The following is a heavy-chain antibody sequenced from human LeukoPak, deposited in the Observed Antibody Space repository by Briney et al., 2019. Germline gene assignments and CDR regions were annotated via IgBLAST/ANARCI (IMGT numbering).Heavy chain of an antibody. J-gene: IGHJ4*02. V-gene: IGHV3-74*01. CDR3: ARALEQQLPFDY. D-gene: IGHD6-13*01. CDR1: GSTFSSYW. CDR2: INSDGSST. Sequence: PGGSLRLSCAASGSTFSSYWMHWVRQAPGKGLVWVSRINSDGSSTSYADSVKGRFTISRDNAKNTLYLQMNSLRAEDTAVYYCARALEQQLPFDYWGQGTLVTVSS.